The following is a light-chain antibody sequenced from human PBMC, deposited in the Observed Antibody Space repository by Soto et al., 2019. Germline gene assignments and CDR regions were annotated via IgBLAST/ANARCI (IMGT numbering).Light chain of an antibody. J-gene: IGKJ1*01. CDR1: QSVRSSY. Sequence: EGVLTQSPGTLTLSPGERATLSCRASQSVRSSYLAWYQQKPGQAPRLLIYGASTRATGIPSRFSGSGSGTDFTLTISSLQPEDFATYYCQQSYSTSWTFGQGTKVDIK. CDR2: GAS. V-gene: IGKV3-20*01. CDR3: QQSYSTSWT.